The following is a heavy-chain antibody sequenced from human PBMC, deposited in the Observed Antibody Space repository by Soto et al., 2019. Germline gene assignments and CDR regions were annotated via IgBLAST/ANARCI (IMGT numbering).Heavy chain of an antibody. CDR3: ARSPAGYSYGYGADY. V-gene: IGHV3-33*01. CDR1: GFTFSTYG. Sequence: GGSLRLSCAASGFTFSTYGMHWVRQAPGKGLEWMAVIWYDGSYKYYADSVKGRFTISRDNSNNTLYLQMNSLGAEDTAVYYCARSPAGYSYGYGADYWGQGALVTVSS. CDR2: IWYDGSYK. D-gene: IGHD5-18*01. J-gene: IGHJ4*02.